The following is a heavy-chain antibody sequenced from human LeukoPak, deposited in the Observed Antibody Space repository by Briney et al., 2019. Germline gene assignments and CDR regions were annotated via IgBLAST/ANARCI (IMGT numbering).Heavy chain of an antibody. CDR3: AKDVGYCSSTSCSYFPNWFDP. CDR2: ISGSGGST. D-gene: IGHD2-2*01. CDR1: GFTFSSYA. J-gene: IGHJ5*02. Sequence: GGSLRLSCAASGFTFSSYAMTWVRQAPGKGLEWVSAISGSGGSTYYADSVKGRFTISRDNSKNTLYLQMNSLRAEDTAVYYCAKDVGYCSSTSCSYFPNWFDPWGQGTLVTVSS. V-gene: IGHV3-23*01.